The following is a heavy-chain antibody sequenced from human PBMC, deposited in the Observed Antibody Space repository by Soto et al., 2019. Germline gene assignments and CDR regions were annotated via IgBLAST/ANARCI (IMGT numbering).Heavy chain of an antibody. J-gene: IGHJ4*02. CDR1: GFTFSSYG. D-gene: IGHD5-12*01. CDR2: ISYDGSNK. Sequence: GGSLRLSCAASGFTFSSYGMHWVRQAPGKGLEWVAVISYDGSNKYYADSVKGRFTISRDNSKNTLYLQMNSLRAEDTAVYYCAKDNSGYDSMIDYWGQGTLVTVSS. V-gene: IGHV3-30*18. CDR3: AKDNSGYDSMIDY.